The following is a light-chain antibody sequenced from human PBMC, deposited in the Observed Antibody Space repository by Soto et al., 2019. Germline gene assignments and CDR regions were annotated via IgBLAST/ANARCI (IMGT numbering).Light chain of an antibody. V-gene: IGLV1-44*01. J-gene: IGLJ3*02. CDR3: AAWDDSLSGWV. CDR2: SNN. Sequence: QSVLTQPPSTSGTPGQRVSFSCSGSSSNIGSNTVNWYQRLPGTAPKLLIYSNNQRPSGVPDRFSGSKSGTSASLAISGLQSEDEDDYFCAAWDDSLSGWVFGGGTKLTVL. CDR1: SSNIGSNT.